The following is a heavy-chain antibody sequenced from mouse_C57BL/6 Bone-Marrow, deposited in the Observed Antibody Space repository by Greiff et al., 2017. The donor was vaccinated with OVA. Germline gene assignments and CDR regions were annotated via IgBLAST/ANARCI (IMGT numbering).Heavy chain of an antibody. J-gene: IGHJ1*03. CDR1: GFTFSDYY. CDR2: INYDGSST. Sequence: EVQLVEPEGGLVQPGSSMKLSCTASGFTFSDYYMAWVRQVPEKGLEWVANINYDGSSTYYLDSLKSRFIISRDNAKTILDLQMSSLKSEDTAAYYCAGGVLLRSRWYFDVWGTGTTVTVSS. D-gene: IGHD1-1*01. V-gene: IGHV5-16*01. CDR3: AGGVLLRSRWYFDV.